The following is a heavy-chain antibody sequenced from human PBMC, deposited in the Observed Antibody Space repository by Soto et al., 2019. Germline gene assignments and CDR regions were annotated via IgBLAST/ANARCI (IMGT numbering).Heavy chain of an antibody. D-gene: IGHD4-17*01. CDR1: GFTFGDYA. J-gene: IGHJ4*02. CDR2: IRSKAYGGTT. Sequence: PGGSLRLSCTASGFTFGDYAMSWFRQAPGKGLEWVGFIRSKAYGGTTEYAASVKGRFTISRDDSKSIAYLQMNSLKTEDTAVYYCTREGYGDATAFDYWGQGTLVTVSS. CDR3: TREGYGDATAFDY. V-gene: IGHV3-49*03.